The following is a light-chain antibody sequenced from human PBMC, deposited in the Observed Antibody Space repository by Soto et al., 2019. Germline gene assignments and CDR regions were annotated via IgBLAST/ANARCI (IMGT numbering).Light chain of an antibody. V-gene: IGKV3-15*01. CDR3: QHYNNNWRT. CDR2: AAS. J-gene: IGKJ1*01. CDR1: QSVSSN. Sequence: EIVRTQSPATLSVSPGERATLFCRASQSVSSNLAWYQQKPGQAPRLLIYAASNRATGIPARFSGSGSGTEFTLTISSLQSEDFAVYYCQHYNNNWRTFGQGTKVDIK.